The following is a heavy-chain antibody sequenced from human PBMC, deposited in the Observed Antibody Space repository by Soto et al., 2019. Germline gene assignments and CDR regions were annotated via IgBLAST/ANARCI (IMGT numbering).Heavy chain of an antibody. CDR1: RFTFSSSG. CDR3: AKDGLALDYYDTSGYGLDV. D-gene: IGHD3-22*01. J-gene: IGHJ6*02. V-gene: IGHV3-30*18. Sequence: GGSLRLSCAASRFTFSSSGMHWVRQAPGKGLEWVAVISFDGTNTYYADSVKGRFTISRDNSKNTLYLQMNSLRAEDTAVYYCAKDGLALDYYDTSGYGLDVWGQGTTVTVSS. CDR2: ISFDGTNT.